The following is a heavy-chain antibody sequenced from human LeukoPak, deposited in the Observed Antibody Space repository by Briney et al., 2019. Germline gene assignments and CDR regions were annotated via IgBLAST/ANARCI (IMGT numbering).Heavy chain of an antibody. Sequence: SETLSLTCAVSGGSISSGGYSWSWMRQPPGKGLEWIGYIYYSGSTYYNPSLKSRVTISVDTSKNQFSLKLSSVTAADTAVYYCARGRAGFDYWGQGTLVTVSS. CDR1: GGSISSGGYS. CDR2: IYYSGST. CDR3: ARGRAGFDY. J-gene: IGHJ4*02. V-gene: IGHV4-30-4*07.